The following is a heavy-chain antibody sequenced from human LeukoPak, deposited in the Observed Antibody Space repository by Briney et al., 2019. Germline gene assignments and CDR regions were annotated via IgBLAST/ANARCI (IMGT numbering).Heavy chain of an antibody. J-gene: IGHJ6*03. Sequence: GASVKVSCKASGYTFTGYYIHWVRQAPGQGLEWMGRINPNSDGTNYARSFQGRVTMTRDTSINTAYMELSRLRSDDTAVYYCARAVYGSNANYMDVWGKGTTVTVSS. D-gene: IGHD3-22*01. CDR2: INPNSDGT. CDR3: ARAVYGSNANYMDV. CDR1: GYTFTGYY. V-gene: IGHV1-2*06.